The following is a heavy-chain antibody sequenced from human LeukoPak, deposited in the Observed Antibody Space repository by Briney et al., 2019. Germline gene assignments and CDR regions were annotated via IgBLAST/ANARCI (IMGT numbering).Heavy chain of an antibody. J-gene: IGHJ4*02. CDR2: IGSRTSFI. Sequence: GGSLRLSCAASGFTFSSYSMNWVRQPPGKGLEWVSSIGSRTSFIYHAESVKGRFAISRDDARNSLYLQLNSLRAEDSAVYYCARYRTLDYWGQGTLVTVSS. D-gene: IGHD3-16*02. CDR3: ARYRTLDY. V-gene: IGHV3-21*01. CDR1: GFTFSSYS.